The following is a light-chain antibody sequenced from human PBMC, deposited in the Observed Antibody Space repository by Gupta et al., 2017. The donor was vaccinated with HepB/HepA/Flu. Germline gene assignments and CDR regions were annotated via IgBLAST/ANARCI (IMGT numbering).Light chain of an antibody. V-gene: IGKV3-11*01. CDR1: QCVRSY. J-gene: IGKJ5*01. CDR3: HRRI. CDR2: DAS. Sequence: EIVLTQSPATLSLSPGERATLSCRASQCVRSYLAWYQQEPGQAPRLLIYDASNRATGIATRCSGSGSGTDFTLTISSLETEDFADYYCHRRIFGQGTRLEIK.